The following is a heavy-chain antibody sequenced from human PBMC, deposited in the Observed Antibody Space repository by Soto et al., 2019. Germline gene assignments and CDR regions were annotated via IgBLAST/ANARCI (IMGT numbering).Heavy chain of an antibody. CDR3: ARTVLMVYAITGSDYYGMDV. D-gene: IGHD2-8*01. Sequence: PSETLSLTCTVSGGSISSSSYYWGWIRQPPGKGLEWIGSIYYSGSTYYNPSLKSRVTISVDTSKDQFSLKLSSVTAADTAVYYCARTVLMVYAITGSDYYGMDVWGQGATVTVSS. J-gene: IGHJ6*02. V-gene: IGHV4-39*01. CDR2: IYYSGST. CDR1: GGSISSSSYY.